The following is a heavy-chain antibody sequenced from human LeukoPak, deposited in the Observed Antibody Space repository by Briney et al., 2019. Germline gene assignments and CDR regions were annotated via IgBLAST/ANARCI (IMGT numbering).Heavy chain of an antibody. CDR1: GGTFSSYA. CDR3: AGDLGVGSKPDLGFDY. CDR2: IIPIFGTA. D-gene: IGHD1-26*01. J-gene: IGHJ4*02. V-gene: IGHV1-69*06. Sequence: SVKVSCKASGGTFSSYAISWVRQAPGQGLEWMGGIIPIFGTANYAQKFQGRVTITADKSTSTAYMELSSLRSEDTAVYYCAGDLGVGSKPDLGFDYWGQGTLVTVSS.